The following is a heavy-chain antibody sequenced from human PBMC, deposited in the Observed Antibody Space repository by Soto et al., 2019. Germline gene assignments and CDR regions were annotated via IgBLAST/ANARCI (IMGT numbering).Heavy chain of an antibody. Sequence: PSETLSLTCTVSGGSLNNNYWSWLRQPPGKAPEWIGYIYYSGTANYNPSLKSRVTISADTSKNEFSLKLSSVTDADTAVYYCARVTDYWGQGTLVTVS. V-gene: IGHV4-59*01. J-gene: IGHJ4*02. CDR2: IYYSGTA. CDR1: GGSLNNNY. CDR3: ARVTDY.